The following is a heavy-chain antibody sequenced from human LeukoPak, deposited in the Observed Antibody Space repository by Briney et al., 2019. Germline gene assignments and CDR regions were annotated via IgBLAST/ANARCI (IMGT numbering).Heavy chain of an antibody. CDR3: ARGPRGYSYGHDY. Sequence: ASVKVSCKASGYTFTGYYMHWVQQAPGQGLEWMGWINPNSGGTNYAQKFQGRVTMTRDTSISTAYMELSRLRSDDTAVYYCARGPRGYSYGHDYWGQGTLVTVSS. CDR1: GYTFTGYY. CDR2: INPNSGGT. V-gene: IGHV1-2*02. D-gene: IGHD5-18*01. J-gene: IGHJ4*02.